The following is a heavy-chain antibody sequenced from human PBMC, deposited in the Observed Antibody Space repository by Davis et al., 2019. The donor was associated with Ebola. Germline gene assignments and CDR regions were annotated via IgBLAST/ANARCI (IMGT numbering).Heavy chain of an antibody. D-gene: IGHD1-1*01. CDR3: ARGPQLERYDY. CDR2: IYYSGST. CDR1: GGSISSYY. V-gene: IGHV4-59*01. Sequence: MPSETLSLTCTVSGGSISSYYWSWIRQPTGKGLEWIGYIYYSGSTNYNPSLKSRVTISVDTSKNQFSLKLSSVTAADTAVYYCARGPQLERYDYWGQGTLVTVSS. J-gene: IGHJ4*02.